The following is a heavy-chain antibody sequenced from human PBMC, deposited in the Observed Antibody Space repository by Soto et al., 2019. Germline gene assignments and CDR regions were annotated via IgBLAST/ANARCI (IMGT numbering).Heavy chain of an antibody. J-gene: IGHJ5*02. CDR3: AKWHPLDP. Sequence: QVQVQESGPGLVKPSGTLSLTCTVSGVSISNTEWWSWVRQPPGKGLEWIGEVHHSGNTNYNPSLKSRVTMSVDKSKNQFSLMLRSVTAADTAVYCCAKWHPLDPWGQGTLVTVSS. CDR1: GVSISNTEW. D-gene: IGHD2-8*01. V-gene: IGHV4-4*01. CDR2: VHHSGNT.